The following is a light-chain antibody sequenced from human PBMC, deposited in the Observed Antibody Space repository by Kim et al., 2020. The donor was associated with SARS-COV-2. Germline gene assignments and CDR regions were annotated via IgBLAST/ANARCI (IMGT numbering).Light chain of an antibody. J-gene: IGKJ5*01. CDR3: MQALQTPIT. V-gene: IGKV2-28*01. Sequence: DIVMTQSPLSLPVPLGEPASISCRSSQSLLHSNGYNFLDWYLQKPGQSPQLLIYLGSNRASGVPDRFSGSGSGTDFTLKISRVEAEDVGVYYCMQALQTPITFGQGTRLEIK. CDR2: LGS. CDR1: QSLLHSNGYNF.